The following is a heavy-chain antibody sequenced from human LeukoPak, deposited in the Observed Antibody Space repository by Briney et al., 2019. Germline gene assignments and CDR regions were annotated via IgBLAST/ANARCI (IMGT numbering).Heavy chain of an antibody. D-gene: IGHD3-9*01. V-gene: IGHV4-4*07. CDR1: GGSISSYY. CDR3: ASGDFDWFQFDY. J-gene: IGHJ4*02. Sequence: SETLSLTCTVSGGSISSYYWSWIRQPAGKGLEWIGRIYTSGSTNYNPSLKSRVTMSVDTSKNQFSLKLSSVTAADTAVYYCASGDFDWFQFDYWGQGTLVTVSS. CDR2: IYTSGST.